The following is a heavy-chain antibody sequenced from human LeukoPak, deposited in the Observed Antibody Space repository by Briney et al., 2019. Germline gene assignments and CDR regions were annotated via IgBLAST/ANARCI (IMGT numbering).Heavy chain of an antibody. CDR3: AREGAATLGNYFDY. D-gene: IGHD2-15*01. CDR1: GFTFSSYA. Sequence: PGRSLRLSCAASGFTFSSYAMHWVRQAAGKGLEWVAVVSYDGSNKYYADSVKGRFTISRDNSKNTLYLQMNSLRAEDTAVYYCAREGAATLGNYFDYWGQGTLVTVSS. CDR2: VSYDGSNK. J-gene: IGHJ4*02. V-gene: IGHV3-30*14.